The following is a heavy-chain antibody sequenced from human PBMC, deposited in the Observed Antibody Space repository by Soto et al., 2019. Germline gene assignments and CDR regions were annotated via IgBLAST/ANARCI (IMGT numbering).Heavy chain of an antibody. Sequence: PGESLKISCKGSGYSFTSYWISWVRQMPGKVLEWMGRIDPSDSYTNYSPSFQGHVTISADKSISTAYLQWSSLKASDTAMYYCASGNDIVVVPAAIPYGMDVWGQGXTVTVYS. J-gene: IGHJ6*02. CDR3: ASGNDIVVVPAAIPYGMDV. V-gene: IGHV5-10-1*01. D-gene: IGHD2-2*01. CDR1: GYSFTSYW. CDR2: IDPSDSYT.